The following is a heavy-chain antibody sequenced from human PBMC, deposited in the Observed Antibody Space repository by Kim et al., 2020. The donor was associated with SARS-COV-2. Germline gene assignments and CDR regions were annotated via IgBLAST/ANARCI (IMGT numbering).Heavy chain of an antibody. J-gene: IGHJ6*02. D-gene: IGHD6-13*01. CDR3: ARHSSPRYYGMDV. CDR1: GYSFTTSG. V-gene: IGHV1-18*01. Sequence: ASVKVSCKASGYSFTTSGVSWVRQAPGQGLGWLGWISTKNGGTNYPQKFQARVTLTTDTSTSTVYMELRSLRSDDTAIYYCARHSSPRYYGMDVWGQGTTVTVS. CDR2: ISTKNGGT.